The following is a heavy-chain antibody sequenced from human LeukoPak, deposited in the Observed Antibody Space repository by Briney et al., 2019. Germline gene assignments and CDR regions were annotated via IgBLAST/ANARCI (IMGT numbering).Heavy chain of an antibody. CDR2: IRSKANSYAT. CDR3: TTVGSPPNDYYYDSSGYFSFDY. CDR1: GFTFSGSA. J-gene: IGHJ4*02. V-gene: IGHV3-73*01. Sequence: GGSLRLSCAASGFTFSGSAMHWVRQASGKGLEWVGRIRSKANSYATAYAASVKGRFTISRDDSKNTAYLQMNSLKTEDTAVYYCTTVGSPPNDYYYDSSGYFSFDYWGRGTLVTVSS. D-gene: IGHD3-22*01.